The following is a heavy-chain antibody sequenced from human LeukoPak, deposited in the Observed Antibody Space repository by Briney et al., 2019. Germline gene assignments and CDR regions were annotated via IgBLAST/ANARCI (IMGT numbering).Heavy chain of an antibody. D-gene: IGHD4-17*01. Sequence: GESLKISCKGSGYSFTSYWIGWVRPMPGKGLEWMGIIYPGDSDTRYSPSFQGQVTISADKSISTAYLQWSSLKASDTAMYYCARHWDYGSLRGSYYFDYWGQGTLVTVSS. CDR3: ARHWDYGSLRGSYYFDY. J-gene: IGHJ4*02. CDR1: GYSFTSYW. CDR2: IYPGDSDT. V-gene: IGHV5-51*01.